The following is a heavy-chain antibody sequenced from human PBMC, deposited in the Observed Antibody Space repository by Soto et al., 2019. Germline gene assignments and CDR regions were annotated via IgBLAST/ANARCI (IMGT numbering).Heavy chain of an antibody. Sequence: EVELLESGGGLVQPGGSLRLSCAASGFTSSNYAMSWVRQSPGKGLEWLSSIRGSGETTYYADSVKGRVTISRDKDKNTLYLQINSLTAGDTAVYYCAKGGTTTNIILDSWGPGTPVTVSA. D-gene: IGHD1-1*01. J-gene: IGHJ4*02. V-gene: IGHV3-23*01. CDR1: GFTSSNYA. CDR2: IRGSGETT. CDR3: AKGGTTTNIILDS.